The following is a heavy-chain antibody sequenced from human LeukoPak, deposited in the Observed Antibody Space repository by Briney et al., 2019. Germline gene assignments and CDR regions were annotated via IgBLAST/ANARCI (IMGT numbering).Heavy chain of an antibody. V-gene: IGHV1-2*02. J-gene: IGHJ4*02. Sequence: ASVKASCKASGYTFTGYYMHWVRQAPGQGLEWMGWINPNSGGTNYAQKFRGRVTMTRDTSISTAYMELSRLRSDDTAVYYCARDRELLYFDYWGQGTLVTVSS. D-gene: IGHD1-26*01. CDR2: INPNSGGT. CDR1: GYTFTGYY. CDR3: ARDRELLYFDY.